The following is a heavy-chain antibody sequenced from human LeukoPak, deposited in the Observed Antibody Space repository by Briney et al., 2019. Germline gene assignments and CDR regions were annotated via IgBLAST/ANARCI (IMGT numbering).Heavy chain of an antibody. Sequence: ASVKVSCKASGYTFTSYYMHWVRQAPGQGLEWMGIINPSGGSTSYAQKFQGRVTMTRDMSTSTVYMELSSLRSEDTAVYYCASFMGVGDLTGYYWGQGTLVTVSS. CDR1: GYTFTSYY. CDR2: INPSGGST. CDR3: ASFMGVGDLTGYY. J-gene: IGHJ4*02. D-gene: IGHD3-9*01. V-gene: IGHV1-46*01.